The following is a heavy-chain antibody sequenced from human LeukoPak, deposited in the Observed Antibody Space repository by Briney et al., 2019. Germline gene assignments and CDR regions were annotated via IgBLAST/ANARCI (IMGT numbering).Heavy chain of an antibody. Sequence: PSETLSLTCTVSGGSISNSFWSWIRQPPGKGLEWIAYIYYTGNTKYNPSLKSRVTISVDTSRNQFSLRLSSVTAEDTAVYYCARDSGSSPTFDYWGQGTLVTVSS. CDR1: GGSISNSF. J-gene: IGHJ4*02. D-gene: IGHD1-26*01. V-gene: IGHV4-59*01. CDR3: ARDSGSSPTFDY. CDR2: IYYTGNT.